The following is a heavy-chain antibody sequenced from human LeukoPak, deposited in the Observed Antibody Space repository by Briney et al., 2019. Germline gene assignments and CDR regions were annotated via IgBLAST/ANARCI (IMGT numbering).Heavy chain of an antibody. V-gene: IGHV4-61*01. Sequence: PSETLSLTCTVSGDSVSSGSYYWSWIRQSPRKGLEWIGYIYHGGTTNTNSNPSLKSRVTISVDTSKNEFSLKLSSVTVADTAVYYCAQKRWVPYYFDNWGQGSLVTVSS. CDR3: AQKRWVPYYFDN. CDR2: IYHGGTTNT. CDR1: GDSVSSGSYY. D-gene: IGHD4-23*01. J-gene: IGHJ4*02.